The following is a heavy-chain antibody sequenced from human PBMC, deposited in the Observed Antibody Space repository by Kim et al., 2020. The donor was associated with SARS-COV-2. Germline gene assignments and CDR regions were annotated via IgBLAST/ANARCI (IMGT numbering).Heavy chain of an antibody. J-gene: IGHJ5*02. V-gene: IGHV1-69*04. CDR1: GCTFSSYA. CDR3: ARVISLVVAATGGAYWFDP. D-gene: IGHD2-15*01. Sequence: SVKVSCKASGCTFSSYAISWVRQAPGQGLEWMGRIIPILGIANYAQKFQGRVTITADKSTSTAYMELSSLRSEDTAVYYCARVISLVVAATGGAYWFDPWGQGTLVTVSS. CDR2: IIPILGIA.